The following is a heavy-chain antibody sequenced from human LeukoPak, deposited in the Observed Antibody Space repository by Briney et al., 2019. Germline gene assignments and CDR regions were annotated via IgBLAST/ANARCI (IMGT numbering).Heavy chain of an antibody. CDR3: AKDAERGFDYSNSLDK. Sequence: PGGSLRLSCAASKFTFSHYGMHWVRQAPGKGLEWVAVIWNDGSSQYYADSVKGRFTVSRDNSQKTLYIQMNGLRPEDTAVYYCAKDAERGFDYSNSLDKWGQGTLVTVSS. J-gene: IGHJ4*02. V-gene: IGHV3-33*06. CDR1: KFTFSHYG. D-gene: IGHD4-11*01. CDR2: IWNDGSSQ.